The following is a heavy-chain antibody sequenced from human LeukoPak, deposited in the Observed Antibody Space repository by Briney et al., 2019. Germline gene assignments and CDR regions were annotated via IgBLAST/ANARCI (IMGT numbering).Heavy chain of an antibody. CDR2: ITGNGFET. Sequence: GGSLRLSCAASGFTFDSHAMAWVRQAPGAGLEWVSGITGNGFETFYADPVRGRFTISRDNSKNTLYLQMNSLRAEDTAVYYCARDIPLGYGDYGSFDYWGQGTLVTVSS. D-gene: IGHD4-17*01. J-gene: IGHJ4*02. CDR3: ARDIPLGYGDYGSFDY. CDR1: GFTFDSHA. V-gene: IGHV3-23*01.